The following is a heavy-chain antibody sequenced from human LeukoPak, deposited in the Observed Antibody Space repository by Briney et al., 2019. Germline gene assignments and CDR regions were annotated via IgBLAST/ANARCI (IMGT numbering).Heavy chain of an antibody. V-gene: IGHV4-30-4*01. CDR3: ARADDYTIFDY. D-gene: IGHD4-11*01. CDR1: GGSISSGDYY. CDR2: IYYSGST. J-gene: IGHJ4*02. Sequence: SETLSLTCTVSGGSISSGDYYWSWIRQPPAKGLEWIGYIYYSGSTYYNPSLKSRVTISVDTSKNQFSLKLSSVTAADTAVYYCARADDYTIFDYWGQGTLVTVSS.